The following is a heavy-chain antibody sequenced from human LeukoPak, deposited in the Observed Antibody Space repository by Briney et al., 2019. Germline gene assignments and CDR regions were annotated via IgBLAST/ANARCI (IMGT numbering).Heavy chain of an antibody. D-gene: IGHD6-6*01. Sequence: SETLSLTCAVYGGSFSGYYWSWIRQPPGKGLEWIGEINHSGSTNYNPSLKSRVTISVDTSKNQFSLKLSPVTAADTAVYYCAREGSSSSGEYNWFDPWGQGTLVTVSS. CDR2: INHSGST. CDR1: GGSFSGYY. J-gene: IGHJ5*02. V-gene: IGHV4-34*01. CDR3: AREGSSSSGEYNWFDP.